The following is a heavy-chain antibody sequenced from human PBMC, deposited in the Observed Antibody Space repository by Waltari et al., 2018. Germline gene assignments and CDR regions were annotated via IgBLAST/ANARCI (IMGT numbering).Heavy chain of an antibody. J-gene: IGHJ3*02. CDR2: IKSKTDGGTT. D-gene: IGHD3-3*01. Sequence: EVQLEESGGGLVKPGGSLRLSCAASGFSFSNAWMSWVRQAPGKGLEWVGLIKSKTDGGTTDYAAPVKGRFTILRDDTKNTLYLQMNSLKTEDTAVYYCTTRTWNAFDIWGQGTMVTVSS. CDR1: GFSFSNAW. V-gene: IGHV3-15*01. CDR3: TTRTWNAFDI.